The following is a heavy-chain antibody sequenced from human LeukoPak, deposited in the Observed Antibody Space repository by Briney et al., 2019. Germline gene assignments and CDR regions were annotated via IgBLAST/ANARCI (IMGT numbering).Heavy chain of an antibody. Sequence: GGSLRLSCAPSGFTFSDYNMNWVRQAPGKGLEWVSYISSGSVTIYYADSVKGRFTISRDNAKNSLYLQMNSLRAEDTAVYYCARDRVNWNDGVDYWGRGTLVTVSS. D-gene: IGHD1-20*01. CDR3: ARDRVNWNDGVDY. CDR1: GFTFSDYN. V-gene: IGHV3-48*01. CDR2: ISSGSVTI. J-gene: IGHJ4*02.